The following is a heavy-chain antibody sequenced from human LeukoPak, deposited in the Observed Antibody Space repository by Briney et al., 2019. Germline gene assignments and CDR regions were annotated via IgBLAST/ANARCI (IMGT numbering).Heavy chain of an antibody. Sequence: ASVKVSCKASGYTFTSYAMHWVRRAPGQRLEWMGCINTGNGNTKYSQNFQGRATITRDTSASTAYMELSSLRSEDTAVYYCARDRHNYGSGSYYNNDAFDIWGQGTMVTVSS. V-gene: IGHV1-3*04. CDR1: GYTFTSYA. D-gene: IGHD3-10*01. J-gene: IGHJ3*02. CDR3: ARDRHNYGSGSYYNNDAFDI. CDR2: INTGNGNT.